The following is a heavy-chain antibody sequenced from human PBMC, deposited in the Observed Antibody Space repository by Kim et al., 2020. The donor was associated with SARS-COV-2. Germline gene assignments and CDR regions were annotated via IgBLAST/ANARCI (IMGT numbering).Heavy chain of an antibody. V-gene: IGHV1-69*13. D-gene: IGHD2-21*02. Sequence: SVKVSCKASGGTFSSYAISWVRQAPGQGLEWMGGIIPIFGTANYAQKFHGRVTITADESTSTAYMALSSLRSEDTAVYYCARDLTLVVVTAGGMDVWGQGTTVTVSS. J-gene: IGHJ6*02. CDR1: GGTFSSYA. CDR2: IIPIFGTA. CDR3: ARDLTLVVVTAGGMDV.